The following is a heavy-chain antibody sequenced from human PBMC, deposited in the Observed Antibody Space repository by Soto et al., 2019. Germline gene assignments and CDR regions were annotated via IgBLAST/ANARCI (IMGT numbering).Heavy chain of an antibody. CDR1: GFTFSSYS. Sequence: SGGSLRLSCAASGFTFSSYSMNWVRQAPGKGLEWVSAISASGGSTFYADSVKGRFTISRDSSKNTLYLQMNSLRAEDTAVYYCARGAVMPDSWGQGTLVTVSS. D-gene: IGHD3-16*01. CDR3: ARGAVMPDS. CDR2: ISASGGST. V-gene: IGHV3-23*01. J-gene: IGHJ4*02.